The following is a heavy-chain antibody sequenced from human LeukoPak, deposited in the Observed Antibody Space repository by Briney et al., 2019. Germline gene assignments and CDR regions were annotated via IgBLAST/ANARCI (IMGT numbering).Heavy chain of an antibody. CDR3: TRHNYDRSGYGAFDI. CDR2: IRSKTNNYAT. Sequence: GGSLRLSCAASGFTFSGSDIHWVRQASGKGLEWVGHIRSKTNNYATADAASVKGRFTFSRDDSKNAAYIQMNSLKTEDTAVYYCTRHNYDRSGYGAFDIWGQGTMVTVSS. CDR1: GFTFSGSD. D-gene: IGHD3-22*01. V-gene: IGHV3-73*01. J-gene: IGHJ3*02.